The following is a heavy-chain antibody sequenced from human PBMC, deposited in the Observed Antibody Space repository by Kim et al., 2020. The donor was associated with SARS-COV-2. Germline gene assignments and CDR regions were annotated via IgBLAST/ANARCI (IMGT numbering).Heavy chain of an antibody. CDR2: ISYDGSNK. V-gene: IGHV3-33*05. CDR1: GFTFSSYG. CDR3: ASGYDILTGYYNVGGLDP. Sequence: GGSLRLSCAASGFTFSSYGMRWVRQAPGKGLEWVAVISYDGSNKYYADSVKGRFTISRDNSKNTLYLQMNSLRAEDTAVYYCASGYDILTGYYNVGGLDPWGQGTLVTVSS. J-gene: IGHJ5*02. D-gene: IGHD3-9*01.